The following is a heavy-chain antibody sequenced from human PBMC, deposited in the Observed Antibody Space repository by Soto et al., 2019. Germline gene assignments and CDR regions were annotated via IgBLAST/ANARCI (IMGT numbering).Heavy chain of an antibody. CDR3: ARDRRQGYYDSSGYFDY. Sequence: QPGGSLRLSCAASGFTVSSNYMSWVRQAPGKGLEWVSVIYSGGSTYYADSVKGRFTISRDNSKNTLYLQMNSLRAEDTAVYYYARDRRQGYYDSSGYFDYWGQGTLVTVS. D-gene: IGHD3-22*01. CDR1: GFTVSSNY. J-gene: IGHJ4*02. V-gene: IGHV3-66*01. CDR2: IYSGGST.